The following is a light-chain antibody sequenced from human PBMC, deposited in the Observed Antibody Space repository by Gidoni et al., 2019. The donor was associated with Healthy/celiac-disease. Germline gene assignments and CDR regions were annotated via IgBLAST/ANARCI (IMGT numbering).Light chain of an antibody. CDR2: GAS. Sequence: EIVMTQSPATLSGSPGERATLSCRASQSVSSNLAWYQQKPGQAPRLLIYGASTRATGIPARFSGSWSGTEFPLTISSLQSEVFAVYYCQQYNNWRTFGQGTKVEIK. CDR1: QSVSSN. V-gene: IGKV3-15*01. CDR3: QQYNNWRT. J-gene: IGKJ1*01.